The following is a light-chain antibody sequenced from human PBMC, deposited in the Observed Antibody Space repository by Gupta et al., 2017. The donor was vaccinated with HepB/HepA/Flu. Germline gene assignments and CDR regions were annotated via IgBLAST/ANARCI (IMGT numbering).Light chain of an antibody. Sequence: QSVLTQPPSVSAAPGQKVTIPCFGSTFTIGNDSVCWYQQFPGTAPKLLIYANNQRPSGIPDRFSASKSGTSATLGITGLQTGDEANYYCGTWDSSLSVEVFGGGTKLTVL. V-gene: IGLV1-51*01. J-gene: IGLJ3*02. CDR3: GTWDSSLSVEV. CDR1: TFTIGNDS. CDR2: ANN.